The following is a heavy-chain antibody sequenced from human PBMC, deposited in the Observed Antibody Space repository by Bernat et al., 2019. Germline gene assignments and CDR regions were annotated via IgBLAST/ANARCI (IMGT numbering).Heavy chain of an antibody. CDR1: GFTFSNYA. D-gene: IGHD5-18*01. V-gene: IGHV3-23*01. CDR3: AKYSYGGDLDY. J-gene: IGHJ4*02. Sequence: EVQLLESGGGLVQPGGSLRLSCAASGFTFSNYAMSWVRQAPGKGLEWVSAISGGGGSTYSADSVKGRFTISRDNSKNTLYLQMNSLRAEDTAVYYCAKYSYGGDLDYWGQGTLVTVSS. CDR2: ISGGGGST.